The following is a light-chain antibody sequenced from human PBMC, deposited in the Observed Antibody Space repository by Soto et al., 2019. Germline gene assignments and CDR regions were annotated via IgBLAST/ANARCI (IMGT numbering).Light chain of an antibody. CDR3: QQRGDWPLT. J-gene: IGKJ4*01. Sequence: EIVLTQSPATLSLSPGERATLSCRASQSIRSYLAWYQQKPGQPPRLLIYDVSNRATGIPAKFSASGSGTDFTLTISSLEPEDFAVYYCQQRGDWPLTFGGGTKVEIK. CDR1: QSIRSY. V-gene: IGKV3-11*01. CDR2: DVS.